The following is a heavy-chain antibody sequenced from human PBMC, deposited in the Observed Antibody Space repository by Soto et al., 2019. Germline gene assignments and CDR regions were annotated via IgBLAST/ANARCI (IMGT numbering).Heavy chain of an antibody. CDR2: ISGSGGST. CDR3: AKDRHYYDSSGYYFYDAFDI. Sequence: EGSLRLSCAGSLFTFCSYAISGFRAAPVEVARCVSAISGSGGSTYYADSVKGRFTISRDNSKNTLYLQMNSLRAEDTAVYYCAKDRHYYDSSGYYFYDAFDIWGQGTMVTVSS. CDR1: LFTFCSYA. J-gene: IGHJ3*02. D-gene: IGHD3-22*01. V-gene: IGHV3-23*01.